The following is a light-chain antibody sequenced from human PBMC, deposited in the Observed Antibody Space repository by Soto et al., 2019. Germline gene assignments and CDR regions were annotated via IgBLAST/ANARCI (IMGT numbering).Light chain of an antibody. J-gene: IGKJ1*01. CDR2: GAS. CDR1: ESINSN. Sequence: ETLMTQSPSTLSVSPGERATLSCRASESINSNLAWYQHTPGQPPRVLIYGASTRATTIPAKLSGSGSGTEFTLTISSLQSEDYATYYCQQYNSYWTFGQGTKVDIK. V-gene: IGKV3-15*01. CDR3: QQYNSYWT.